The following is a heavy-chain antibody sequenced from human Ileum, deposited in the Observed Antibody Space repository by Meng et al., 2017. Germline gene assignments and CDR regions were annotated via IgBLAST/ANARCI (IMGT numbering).Heavy chain of an antibody. CDR1: GGSFSGYY. CDR2: ISHSGST. D-gene: IGHD6-6*01. V-gene: IGHV4-34*02. J-gene: IGHJ4*02. CDR3: ARGGVAARLGT. Sequence: QVQLQPGGEGLLKPSETLSLTCAPNGGSFSGYYWGWIRQPPGKGLEWIGEISHSGSTHYNPSLKSRLTISVDTSNNQFSLKLNSVTAADTAVYYCARGGVAARLGTWGQGALVTVSS.